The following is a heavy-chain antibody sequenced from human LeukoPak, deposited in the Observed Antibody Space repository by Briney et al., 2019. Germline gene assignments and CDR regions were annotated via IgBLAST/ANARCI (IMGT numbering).Heavy chain of an antibody. CDR1: GGTFSSYA. CDR2: IIPIFGTA. D-gene: IGHD1-26*01. Sequence: SVKVSCKASGGTFSSYAISWVRQAPGQGLEWMGRIIPIFGTANYAQKFQGRVTITTDESTSTAYMELSSLRSEDTAGYYCASAGVGATTSDAFDIWGQGTIVTVSS. J-gene: IGHJ3*02. CDR3: ASAGVGATTSDAFDI. V-gene: IGHV1-69*05.